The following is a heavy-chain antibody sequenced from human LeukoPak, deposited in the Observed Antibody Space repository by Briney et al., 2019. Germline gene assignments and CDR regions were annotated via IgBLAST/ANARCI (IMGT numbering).Heavy chain of an antibody. CDR1: GGTTSA. D-gene: IGHD5-12*01. CDR3: ARAPDIVATGYYFDY. V-gene: IGHV1-69*05. CDR2: ILPSVGTA. Sequence: GASVKVSCKASGGTTSAIGWVRQAPGQGLEWMGGILPSVGTAHSSQKLQGRVTMTTDTSTSTAYMELRSLRSDDTAVYYCARAPDIVATGYYFDYWGQGTLVTVSS. J-gene: IGHJ4*02.